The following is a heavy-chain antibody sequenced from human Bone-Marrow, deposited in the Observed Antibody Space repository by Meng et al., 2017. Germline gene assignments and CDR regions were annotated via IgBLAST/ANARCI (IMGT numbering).Heavy chain of an antibody. Sequence: VGSGGGLVQHGGSLRLSCAASCLTFGSYAMSWVRQATGKGLEWVSGISGSGGSTYYADSVKGRFTISRDNSKNPLYLQKNSLRAEDTAVYYCAKEKAALDYWGPGTLVTVSS. J-gene: IGHJ4*02. CDR1: CLTFGSYA. CDR2: ISGSGGST. V-gene: IGHV3-23*04. CDR3: AKEKAALDY.